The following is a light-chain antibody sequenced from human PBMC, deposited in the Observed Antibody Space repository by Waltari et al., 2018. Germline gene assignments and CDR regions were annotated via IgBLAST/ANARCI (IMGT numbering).Light chain of an antibody. CDR1: SRDVGSYNL. CDR2: EVS. Sequence: QSALTQPASVSGSPGQSINISCTGTSRDVGSYNLVSWYQQHPGKAPKLMIYEVSKRPSGVSNRFSGSKSGNTASLTISGLQAEDEADYYCCSYAGSSTYVVFGGGTKLTVL. CDR3: CSYAGSSTYVV. V-gene: IGLV2-23*02. J-gene: IGLJ2*01.